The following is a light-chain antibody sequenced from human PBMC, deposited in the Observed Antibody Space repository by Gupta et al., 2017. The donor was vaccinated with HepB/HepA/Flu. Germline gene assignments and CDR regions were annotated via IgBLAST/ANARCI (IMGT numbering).Light chain of an antibody. CDR3: QQSYSTPFT. CDR2: AAS. CDR1: QSISRD. V-gene: IGKV1-39*01. Sequence: IQMTQSPSSLSASLGIRVTITCRASQSISRDLNWYQQKPGKAPKLLIYAASSLQSGVPSRFSGSGSGTDFTLTISSLQPEDFATYYCQQSYSTPFTFGPGTKVDIK. J-gene: IGKJ3*01.